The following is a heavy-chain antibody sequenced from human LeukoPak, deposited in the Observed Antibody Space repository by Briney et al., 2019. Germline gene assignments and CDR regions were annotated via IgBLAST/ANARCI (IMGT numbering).Heavy chain of an antibody. D-gene: IGHD3-3*01. J-gene: IGHJ4*02. CDR2: INSDGSST. V-gene: IGHV3-74*01. CDR3: ARVPGSGYDFWSGYYGTYYFDY. Sequence: PGGSLRLSCAASGFTFSSYWMHWVRQAPGKGLVWVSRINSDGSSTSYADSVKGRFTISRDNAKNTLYLQMNSLRAEDTAVYYCARVPGSGYDFWSGYYGTYYFDYWGQGTLVTVSS. CDR1: GFTFSSYW.